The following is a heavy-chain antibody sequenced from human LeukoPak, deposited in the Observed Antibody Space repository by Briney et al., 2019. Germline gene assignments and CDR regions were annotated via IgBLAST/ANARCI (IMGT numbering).Heavy chain of an antibody. Sequence: PGGSLRLSCAASGFSFRDYWMSWVRQTPGKGLEWVADIEPDGSGKTYVDSVKGRFTISRDNAQQSLYLQMNSLRAEDTAVYYCAKAPRVDTAMVYYFDYWGQGTLVTVSS. J-gene: IGHJ4*02. CDR3: AKAPRVDTAMVYYFDY. D-gene: IGHD5-18*01. CDR2: IEPDGSGK. CDR1: GFSFRDYW. V-gene: IGHV3-7*03.